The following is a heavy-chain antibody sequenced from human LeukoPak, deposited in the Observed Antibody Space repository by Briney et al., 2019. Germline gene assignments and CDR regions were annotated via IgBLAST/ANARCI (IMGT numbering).Heavy chain of an antibody. CDR2: INPNSGGT. V-gene: IGHV1-2*02. Sequence: ASVKVSCKASGYTFTGYYMHWVRQAPGQGLEWMGWINPNSGGTNYAQKFQGRVTMTRDTSISTAYMELSRLRSDDTAVYYCASEGDQLSGLGWFDPWGQGTLVTVSS. J-gene: IGHJ5*02. CDR1: GYTFTGYY. CDR3: ASEGDQLSGLGWFDP. D-gene: IGHD2-2*01.